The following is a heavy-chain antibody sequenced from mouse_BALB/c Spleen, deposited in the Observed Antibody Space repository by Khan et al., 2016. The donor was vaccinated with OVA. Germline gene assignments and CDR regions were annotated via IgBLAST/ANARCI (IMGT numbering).Heavy chain of an antibody. J-gene: IGHJ3*01. D-gene: IGHD2-2*01. Sequence: QVQLKQSGPGLVQPSQSLSITCTVSGFSLNNYSVHWVRQSPGKGLEWLGVIWSAGSTDYNAAFISRLTISKDNSRSQVFFKMNSLQPNDTAIYYCAIRGNAYGRGALFAYWGQGTPVTVSA. CDR2: IWSAGST. CDR3: AIRGNAYGRGALFAY. V-gene: IGHV2-2*02. CDR1: GFSLNNYS.